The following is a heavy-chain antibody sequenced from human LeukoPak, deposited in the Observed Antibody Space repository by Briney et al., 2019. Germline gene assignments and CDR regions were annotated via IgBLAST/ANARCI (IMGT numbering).Heavy chain of an antibody. V-gene: IGHV1-2*02. Sequence: ASVKVSCKASGYTFTGYYMHWVRQAPGQGLEWMGWINPNSGGTNYAQKFQGRVTMTRDTSISTAYMELSRLRSDDTAVYYCAGVYSSGRYFDYWGQGTLVTVSS. CDR1: GYTFTGYY. J-gene: IGHJ4*02. D-gene: IGHD6-19*01. CDR2: INPNSGGT. CDR3: AGVYSSGRYFDY.